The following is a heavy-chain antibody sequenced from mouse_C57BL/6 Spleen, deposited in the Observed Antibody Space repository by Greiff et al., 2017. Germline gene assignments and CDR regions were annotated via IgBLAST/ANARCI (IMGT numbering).Heavy chain of an antibody. J-gene: IGHJ4*01. CDR2: INPGSGGT. D-gene: IGHD1-1*01. CDR1: GYAFTNYW. Sequence: QVQLQQSGAELVRPGTSVKVSCKASGYAFTNYWIEWVKQRPGQGLEWIGVINPGSGGTNYNEKFKGKATLTADKSSSTAYMQLSSLTSEDSAVXFCARGVYSMDYWGQGTSVTVSS. V-gene: IGHV1-54*01. CDR3: ARGVYSMDY.